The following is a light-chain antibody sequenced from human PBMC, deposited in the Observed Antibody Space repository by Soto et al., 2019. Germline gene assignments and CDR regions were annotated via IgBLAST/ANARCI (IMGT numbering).Light chain of an antibody. Sequence: QSALTQPASVSGSPGQSIAISCTGTSTDVGGYNYVSWYQQHPGIAPKLMIYEVSNRPAGVSNHFSGSKSGNTASLTISGLQPEDEADYYCSSYTSSSTLVFGTGTKLTVL. J-gene: IGLJ1*01. CDR2: EVS. V-gene: IGLV2-14*01. CDR3: SSYTSSSTLV. CDR1: STDVGGYNY.